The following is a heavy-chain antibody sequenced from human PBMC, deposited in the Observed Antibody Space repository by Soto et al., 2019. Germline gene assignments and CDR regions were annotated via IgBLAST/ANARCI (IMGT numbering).Heavy chain of an antibody. CDR2: IIPIFGTA. D-gene: IGHD3-22*01. Sequence: GASVKVSCKASGGTFSSYAISWVRQAPGQGLEWMGGIIPIFGTANYAQKFQGRVTITADESTSTAYMELSSLRSEDTAVYYCARGGYYDSSGYYGSYYYGMDVWGQGTTVTVSS. CDR3: ARGGYYDSSGYYGSYYYGMDV. V-gene: IGHV1-69*13. CDR1: GGTFSSYA. J-gene: IGHJ6*02.